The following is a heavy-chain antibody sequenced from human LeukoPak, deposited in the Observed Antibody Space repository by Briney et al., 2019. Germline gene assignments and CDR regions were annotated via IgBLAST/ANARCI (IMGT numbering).Heavy chain of an antibody. Sequence: RASVKVSCKASGYTFTGYYMHWMRQAPGQGLEWMGWINPNSGGTNYAQKFQGRVTMTRDTSISTAYMELSRLRSDDTAVYYCARDRPRITIFGVVIRPVGSFDYWGQGTLVTVSS. CDR1: GYTFTGYY. V-gene: IGHV1-2*02. CDR2: INPNSGGT. CDR3: ARDRPRITIFGVVIRPVGSFDY. J-gene: IGHJ4*02. D-gene: IGHD3-3*01.